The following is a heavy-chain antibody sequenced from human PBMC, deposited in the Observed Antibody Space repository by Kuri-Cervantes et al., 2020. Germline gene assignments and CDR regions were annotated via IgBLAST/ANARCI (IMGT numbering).Heavy chain of an antibody. V-gene: IGHV4-34*01. J-gene: IGHJ4*02. CDR2: INHSGST. D-gene: IGHD2-15*01. CDR3: AKGTPQVD. Sequence: SETLSLTCAVYGGSFSSYYWNWIRQPPGKGLEWIGEINHSGSTNYNPSLKSRITISVDTSKNQFSLKLTSVTAANTAVYYCAKGTPQVDWGQGILVTVSS. CDR1: GGSFSSYY.